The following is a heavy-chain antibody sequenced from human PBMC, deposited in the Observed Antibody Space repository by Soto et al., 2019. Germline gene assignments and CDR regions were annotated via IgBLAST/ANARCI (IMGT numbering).Heavy chain of an antibody. D-gene: IGHD4-17*01. Sequence: QLQESGPGLLKPSETLSLTCTVSGGSISSPSYNWGWVRQAPGKGPEWLGTIFSPGTAHYNPSLKRRLAISVETSKSQVSLSLTSVTAADTAVYYCTTVASTHFDSWGQGAQVTVSS. CDR1: GGSISSPSYN. CDR3: TTVASTHFDS. CDR2: IFSPGTA. J-gene: IGHJ4*02. V-gene: IGHV4-39*01.